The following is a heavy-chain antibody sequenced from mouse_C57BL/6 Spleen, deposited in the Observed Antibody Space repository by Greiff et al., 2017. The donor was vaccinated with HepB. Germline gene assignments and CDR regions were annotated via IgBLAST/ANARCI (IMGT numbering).Heavy chain of an antibody. V-gene: IGHV1-9*01. D-gene: IGHD1-1*01. CDR2: ILPGSGST. CDR3: TRSSFHYGSSPPSY. CDR1: GYTFTGYW. Sequence: VKLQESGAELMKPGASVKLSCKATGYTFTGYWIEWVKQRPGHGLEWIGEILPGSGSTNYNEKFKGKATFTADTSSNTAYMQLSSLTTEDSAIYYCTRSSFHYGSSPPSYWGQGTLVTVSA. J-gene: IGHJ3*01.